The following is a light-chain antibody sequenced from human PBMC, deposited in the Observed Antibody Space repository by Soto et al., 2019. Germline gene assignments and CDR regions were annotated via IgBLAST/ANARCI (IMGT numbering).Light chain of an antibody. V-gene: IGLV2-23*01. J-gene: IGLJ1*01. CDR3: CSYASSTYYV. CDR2: EGT. CDR1: SSDVGGYNL. Sequence: QSVLRHPASVSWSPGQSITISCTGTSSDVGGYNLVSWYQQHTAKAPKLLIYEGTQRPSGVSSRFSGSKSGNTASLTISGLQAEEEADYYCCSYASSTYYVFGTGTKVTAL.